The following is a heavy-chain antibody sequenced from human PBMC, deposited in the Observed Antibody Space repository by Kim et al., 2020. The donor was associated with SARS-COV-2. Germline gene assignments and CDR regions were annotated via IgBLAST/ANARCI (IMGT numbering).Heavy chain of an antibody. CDR1: GFSLSTFW. Sequence: GGSLRLSCAASGFSLSTFWMSWVRQAPGKGLEWVASINQDGSEEYYVDSVKGRFTISRDNAKSSVCLHVNSLRAEDTAVYFCARNGLVVTAIPAFWGQGTLVTVSS. CDR3: ARNGLVVTAIPAF. J-gene: IGHJ4*02. CDR2: INQDGSEE. V-gene: IGHV3-7*01. D-gene: IGHD2-21*02.